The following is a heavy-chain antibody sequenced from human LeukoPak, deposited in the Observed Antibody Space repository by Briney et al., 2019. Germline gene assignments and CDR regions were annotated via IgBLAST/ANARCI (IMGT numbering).Heavy chain of an antibody. Sequence: SETLSLTCAVYGGSFSGHYWSWIRQPPGKGLEWIGEINHSGSTNYNPSLKSRVTISVDTSKNQFSLKLSSVTVADTAVYFCAREGVAAAGAFDNWGQGTLVTVSA. J-gene: IGHJ4*02. CDR2: INHSGST. D-gene: IGHD6-13*01. V-gene: IGHV4-34*01. CDR3: AREGVAAAGAFDN. CDR1: GGSFSGHY.